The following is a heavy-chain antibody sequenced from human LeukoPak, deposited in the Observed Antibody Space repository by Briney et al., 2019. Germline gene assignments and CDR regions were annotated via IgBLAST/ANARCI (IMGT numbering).Heavy chain of an antibody. D-gene: IGHD3-22*01. CDR2: ISGSGDA. J-gene: IGHJ4*02. CDR3: VKDGHYPDNSGYYYEDS. Sequence: GGPLRLSCAASGFTFGGYAMSWVRQAPGKGLEWVSLISGSGDAYDADSVQGRFTISRDNSKNTLYLQMNSLRAEDTAVYYCVKDGHYPDNSGYYYEDSWGQGTLVTVSS. CDR1: GFTFGGYA. V-gene: IGHV3-23*01.